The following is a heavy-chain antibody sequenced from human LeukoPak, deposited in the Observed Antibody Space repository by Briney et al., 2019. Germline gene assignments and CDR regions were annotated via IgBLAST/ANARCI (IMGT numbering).Heavy chain of an antibody. V-gene: IGHV4-39*07. Sequence: SETLSLTCTVSGGSISSSSYYWGWIRQPPGKGLEWIGSMYYSGSTYYNPSLKSRFTISVDTSKNQFSLKLSSVTAADTAVYYCARDPTIAVAGDDRGGDAFDIWGQGTMVTVSS. CDR1: GGSISSSSYY. J-gene: IGHJ3*02. CDR3: ARDPTIAVAGDDRGGDAFDI. D-gene: IGHD6-19*01. CDR2: MYYSGST.